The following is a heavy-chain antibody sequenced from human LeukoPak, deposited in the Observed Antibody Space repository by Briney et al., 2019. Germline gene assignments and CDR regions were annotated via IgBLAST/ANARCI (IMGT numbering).Heavy chain of an antibody. V-gene: IGHV6-1*01. CDR3: ARARAYSSGWYGDFDY. D-gene: IGHD6-19*01. Sequence: SQTLSLTCAISGDSVSSNSAAWNWIRQSPSRGLEWLGRTYYRSKWYNDYAVSVKSRITINPDTSKNQFPLQLNSVTPEDTAVYYCARARAYSSGWYGDFDYWGQGTLVTVSS. J-gene: IGHJ4*02. CDR1: GDSVSSNSAA. CDR2: TYYRSKWYN.